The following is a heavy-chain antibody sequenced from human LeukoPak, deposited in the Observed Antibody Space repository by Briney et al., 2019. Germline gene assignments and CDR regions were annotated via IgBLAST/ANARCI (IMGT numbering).Heavy chain of an antibody. J-gene: IGHJ5*02. D-gene: IGHD3-9*01. CDR2: ISPKSDFI. CDR3: ARADCSASTCYLRRSWFDP. CDR1: GFSINSYD. V-gene: IGHV3-21*01. Sequence: GGSLRLSCTDSGFSINSYDMNWVRQAPGKGLEWVSSISPKSDFIYYSDSVRGRFTISRDNVDNSLYLQMNSLRAENTAVYYCARADCSASTCYLRRSWFDPWGQGTLVTVSS.